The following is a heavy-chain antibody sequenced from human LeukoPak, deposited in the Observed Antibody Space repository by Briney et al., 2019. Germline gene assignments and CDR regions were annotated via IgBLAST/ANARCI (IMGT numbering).Heavy chain of an antibody. V-gene: IGHV3-30*04. CDR2: ISYDGSNK. D-gene: IGHD6-13*01. J-gene: IGHJ3*02. CDR1: GFTFSSYA. CDR3: ARDRGYSSSWDAFDI. Sequence: PGGSLRLSCAASGFTFSSYATHWVRQAPGKGLEWVAVISYDGSNKYYADSVKGRFTISRDNSKNTLYLQMNSLRAEDTAMYYCARDRGYSSSWDAFDIWGQGTMVTVSS.